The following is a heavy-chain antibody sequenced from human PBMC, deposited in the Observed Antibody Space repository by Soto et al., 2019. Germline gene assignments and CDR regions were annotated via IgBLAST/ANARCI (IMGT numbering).Heavy chain of an antibody. V-gene: IGHV1-2*04. CDR3: ARDRGGGGYSSSWPYYFDY. CDR1: GYTFTGYY. Sequence: QVQLVQSGAEVKKPGASVKVSCKASGYTFTGYYMHWVRQAPGQGLEWMGWINPNSGGTNYAQKFQGWVTMTRDTSISTAYMELSRLRSDDTAVYYCARDRGGGGYSSSWPYYFDYWGQGTLVTVSS. CDR2: INPNSGGT. J-gene: IGHJ4*02. D-gene: IGHD6-13*01.